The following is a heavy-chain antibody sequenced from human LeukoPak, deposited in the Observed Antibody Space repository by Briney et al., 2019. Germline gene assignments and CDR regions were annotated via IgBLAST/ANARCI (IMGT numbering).Heavy chain of an antibody. CDR1: GFTFSGSA. CDR2: ISYDGSNK. Sequence: GGSLKLSCAASGFTFSGSAMHWVRQAPGKGLEWVAVISYDGSNKYYADSVKGRFTISRDNSKNTLYLQMNSLRAEDTAVYYCARDEGFVVVTAILDYWGQGTLVTVSS. CDR3: ARDEGFVVVTAILDY. D-gene: IGHD2-21*02. V-gene: IGHV3-30-3*01. J-gene: IGHJ4*02.